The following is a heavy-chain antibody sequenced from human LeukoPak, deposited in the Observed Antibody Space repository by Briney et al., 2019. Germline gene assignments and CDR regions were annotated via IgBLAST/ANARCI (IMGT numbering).Heavy chain of an antibody. CDR1: GGTFISYA. CDR2: IIPIFGTA. D-gene: IGHD3-22*01. CDR3: AREGENYYDSSGSTDAFDI. J-gene: IGHJ3*02. Sequence: SVKVSCKASGGTFISYAISWVRQAPGQGLEWMGGIIPIFGTANYAQKFQGRVTITADESTSTAYMELSSLRSEDTAVYYCAREGENYYDSSGSTDAFDIWGQGTMVTVSS. V-gene: IGHV1-69*13.